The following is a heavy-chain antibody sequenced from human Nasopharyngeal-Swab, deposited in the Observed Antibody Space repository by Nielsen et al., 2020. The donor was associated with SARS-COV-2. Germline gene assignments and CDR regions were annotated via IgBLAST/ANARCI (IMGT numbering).Heavy chain of an antibody. CDR2: IYYSGST. V-gene: IGHV4-59*01. J-gene: IGHJ5*02. Sequence: SETLSLTYTVSGGSISSYYWSWIRQPPGKGLEWIGYIYYSGSTNYNPSLKSRVTISVDTSKNQFSLKLSSVTAADTAVYYCARGGWGNWFDPWGQGTLVTVSS. CDR1: GGSISSYY. D-gene: IGHD3-16*01. CDR3: ARGGWGNWFDP.